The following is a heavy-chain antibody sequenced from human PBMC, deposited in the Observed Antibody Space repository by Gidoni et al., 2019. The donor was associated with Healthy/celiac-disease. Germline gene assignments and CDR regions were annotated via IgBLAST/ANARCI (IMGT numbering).Heavy chain of an antibody. CDR2: ISAYKGNT. Sequence: QVQLVQSRAEGKKPGASEKVSCKASGYTFTSYGISWMGWISAYKGNTNYAQKLQGRVTMTPDTSTSTAYMELRSLRSYDTALYYGARDAIPLAVATDTFDYWGQGTLVTVSS. D-gene: IGHD6-19*01. CDR1: GYTFTSYG. V-gene: IGHV1-18*04. J-gene: IGHJ4*02. CDR3: ARDAIPLAVATDTFDY.